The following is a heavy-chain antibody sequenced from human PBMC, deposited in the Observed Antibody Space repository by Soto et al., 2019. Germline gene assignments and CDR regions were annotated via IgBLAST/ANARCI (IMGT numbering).Heavy chain of an antibody. D-gene: IGHD3-3*01. CDR2: ISGSGGST. Sequence: GGSLRLSCAASGFTFSSYAMSWVRQAPGKGLEWVSAISGSGGSTYYADSVKGRFTISRGNSKNTLYLQMNSLRAEDTAVYYCAKNPTIFGVVTFDYWGQGTLVTVSS. J-gene: IGHJ4*02. CDR1: GFTFSSYA. V-gene: IGHV3-23*01. CDR3: AKNPTIFGVVTFDY.